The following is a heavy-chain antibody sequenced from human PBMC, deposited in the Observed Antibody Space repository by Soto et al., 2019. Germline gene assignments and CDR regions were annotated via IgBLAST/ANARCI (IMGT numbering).Heavy chain of an antibody. CDR2: ISGSGVST. J-gene: IGHJ6*02. V-gene: IGHV3-23*01. Sequence: PGGSLRLSCVASGFTFSDYTMARVRQSPGKGLEWVSSISGSGVSTYYADSVKGRFTISRDNSKNTVFLQMNSLRAEDTAVYYCAKDHGMDVWGHGATVACSS. CDR1: GFTFSDYT. CDR3: AKDHGMDV.